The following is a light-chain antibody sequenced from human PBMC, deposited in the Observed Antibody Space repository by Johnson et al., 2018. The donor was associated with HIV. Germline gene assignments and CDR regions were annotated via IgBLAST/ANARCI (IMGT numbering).Light chain of an antibody. V-gene: IGLV1-51*01. J-gene: IGLJ1*01. CDR1: SSNIGNNY. CDR2: DNN. CDR3: GTWDSSLSAYV. Sequence: QSVLTQPPSVSAAPGQKVTISCSGSSSNIGNNYVSWYQQLPGTAPKLLIYDNNKRPSGIPDRFSGSKSGTSATLGITGRQTGDEADYYCGTWDSSLSAYVVGTGTKVTVL.